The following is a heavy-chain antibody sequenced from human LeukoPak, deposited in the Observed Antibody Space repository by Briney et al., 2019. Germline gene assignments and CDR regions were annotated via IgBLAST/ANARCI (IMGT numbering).Heavy chain of an antibody. CDR1: GYTFTNYA. J-gene: IGHJ5*02. V-gene: IGHV1-18*01. Sequence: ASVKVSCKASGYTFTNYAISWVRQAPGQGLEWVGWISAYNGNTNYAQKLQGRVTMTADTSTSTAYMDLRSLTFDDTAIYYCTKDWHILTGRNCFDPWGQGTLVTVSS. CDR3: TKDWHILTGRNCFDP. CDR2: ISAYNGNT. D-gene: IGHD3-9*01.